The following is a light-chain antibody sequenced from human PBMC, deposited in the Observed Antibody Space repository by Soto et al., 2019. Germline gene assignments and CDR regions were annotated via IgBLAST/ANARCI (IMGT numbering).Light chain of an antibody. V-gene: IGLV1-40*01. CDR2: GNN. J-gene: IGLJ1*01. CDR3: QSYDNTLSGGSV. CDR1: SSNIGAGFD. Sequence: QSALTQSPSVSGAPGQRVSISCTGTSSNIGAGFDVHWYQQLPATAPKLLIYGNNNRPSGVPDRFSGSKSGTSASLAITGLQAEDEADYSCQSYDNTLSGGSVFGTGTKLTVL.